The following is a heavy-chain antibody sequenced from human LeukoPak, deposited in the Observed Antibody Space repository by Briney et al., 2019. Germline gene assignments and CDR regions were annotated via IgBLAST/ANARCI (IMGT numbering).Heavy chain of an antibody. J-gene: IGHJ4*02. CDR3: ARDLDCSSTSCYYYFDY. CDR1: GFTFSDYY. Sequence: GGSLRLSCAASGFTFSDYYMSWIRQAPGKGPEWVSYISSSGSTIYYADSVKGRFTISRDNAKNSLYLQMNSLRAEDTAVYYCARDLDCSSTSCYYYFDYWGQGTLVTVSS. V-gene: IGHV3-11*04. D-gene: IGHD2-2*01. CDR2: ISSSGSTI.